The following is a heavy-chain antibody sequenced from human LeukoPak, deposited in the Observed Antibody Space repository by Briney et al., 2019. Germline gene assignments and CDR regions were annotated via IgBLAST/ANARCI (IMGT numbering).Heavy chain of an antibody. J-gene: IGHJ4*02. Sequence: GGSLRLSCAASGFPFSSYAMTWVRQAPGKGLEWVSAIGGSGGRTYYADSVKGRFTISRDNFKNTLFLQMNSLRAEGTAVYHCAKVTAWYSSSWYLANWGQGTLVTVSS. CDR2: IGGSGGRT. D-gene: IGHD6-13*01. V-gene: IGHV3-23*01. CDR3: AKVTAWYSSSWYLAN. CDR1: GFPFSSYA.